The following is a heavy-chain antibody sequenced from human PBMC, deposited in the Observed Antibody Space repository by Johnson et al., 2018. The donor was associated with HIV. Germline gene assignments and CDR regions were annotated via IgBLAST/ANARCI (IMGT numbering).Heavy chain of an antibody. CDR1: GFTFSSYC. CDR3: ARDLRTPGSGWGVDAFDI. Sequence: EVQLLESGGGLVQPGGSLRLSCAASGFTFSSYCMSWVRQAPGKGLEWVANIKQDGSEKYYVDSVKGRFTISRDNAKNSLYLQMNSLRAEDTAGYYCARDLRTPGSGWGVDAFDIWGQGTMVTVSS. CDR2: IKQDGSEK. J-gene: IGHJ3*02. D-gene: IGHD6-19*01. V-gene: IGHV3-7*01.